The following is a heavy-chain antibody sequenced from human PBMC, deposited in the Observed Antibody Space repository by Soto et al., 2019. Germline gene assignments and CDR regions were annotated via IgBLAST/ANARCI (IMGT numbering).Heavy chain of an antibody. J-gene: IGHJ6*02. CDR1: GFTFSSYS. V-gene: IGHV3-21*01. D-gene: IGHD5-12*01. CDR3: GRVSERGGYSGCDCPHYGMDV. CDR2: ISSSSSYI. Sequence: EVQLVESGGGLVKPGGSLRLSCAASGFTFSSYSMNWVRQAPGKGLEWVSSISSSSSYIYYADSVKGRFTISRDNAKNSLYLEMNSRGAEYTAVYDCGRVSERGGYSGCDCPHYGMDVWGQGTTVTVSS.